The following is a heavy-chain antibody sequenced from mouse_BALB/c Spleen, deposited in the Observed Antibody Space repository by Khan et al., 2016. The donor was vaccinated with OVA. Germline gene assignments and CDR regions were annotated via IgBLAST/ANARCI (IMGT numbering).Heavy chain of an antibody. J-gene: IGHJ3*01. Sequence: EVGLVESGGGLVQPGGSRKLSCAASGFTFIDYGMAWVRQTPGKGPEWIAFISSVAYSTYYADTVKGRFTITRDNAKNTLYLEMSSLRSDDTTMYYCARGEFAYWGQGTLVTVSA. CDR1: GFTFIDYG. V-gene: IGHV5-15*02. CDR2: ISSVAYST. CDR3: ARGEFAY.